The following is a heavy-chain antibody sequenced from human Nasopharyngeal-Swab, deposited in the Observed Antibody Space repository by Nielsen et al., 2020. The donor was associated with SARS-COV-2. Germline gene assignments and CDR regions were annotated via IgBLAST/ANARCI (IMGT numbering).Heavy chain of an antibody. CDR1: GFTFSSYS. D-gene: IGHD3-3*01. CDR2: ISSSSSYI. J-gene: IGHJ6*02. CDR3: ASSPGDTIFGVVITNYYYYYGMDV. Sequence: GGSLRLSCAASGFTFSSYSMNWVRQAPGKGLEWVSSISSSSSYIYYADSVKGRFTISRDNAKNSLYLQMNSLRAEDTAVYYCASSPGDTIFGVVITNYYYYYGMDVWDQGTTVTVSS. V-gene: IGHV3-21*01.